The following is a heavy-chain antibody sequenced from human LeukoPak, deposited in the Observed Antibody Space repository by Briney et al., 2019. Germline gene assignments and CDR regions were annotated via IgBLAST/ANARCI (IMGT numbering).Heavy chain of an antibody. J-gene: IGHJ4*02. CDR1: GFTFSSYA. CDR3: TTDYGSGWYEDY. Sequence: PGGSLRLSCAASGFTFSSYAMSWVRQAPGKGLERVRRIKSKTDGGTTDYAAPVKGRFTISRDDSKNTLYLQMNSLKTEDTAVYYCTTDYGSGWYEDYWGQGTLVTVSS. D-gene: IGHD6-19*01. V-gene: IGHV3-15*01. CDR2: IKSKTDGGTT.